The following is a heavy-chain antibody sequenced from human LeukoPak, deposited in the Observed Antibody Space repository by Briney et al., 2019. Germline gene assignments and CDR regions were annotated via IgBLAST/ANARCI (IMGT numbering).Heavy chain of an antibody. CDR3: ARDLTDLVYYMDV. Sequence: GASVKVSCKASGYTFTSYGISWVRQAPGQGLEWMGWISAYNGNTNYAQKLRGRVTMTTDTSTSTAYMELRSLRSDDTAVYYCARDLTDLVYYMDVWDKGTTVTVSS. CDR2: ISAYNGNT. D-gene: IGHD2-8*02. CDR1: GYTFTSYG. J-gene: IGHJ6*03. V-gene: IGHV1-18*01.